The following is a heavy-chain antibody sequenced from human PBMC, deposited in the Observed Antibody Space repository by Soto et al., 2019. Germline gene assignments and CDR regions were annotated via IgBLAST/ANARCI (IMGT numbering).Heavy chain of an antibody. V-gene: IGHV3-30*18. J-gene: IGHJ3*02. D-gene: IGHD3-16*01. CDR1: GLPFIRYG. CDR2: ISYDGRNK. CDR3: AKDFFVLWVRFGGAFDI. Sequence: PWGSLRLSCAASGLPFIRYGMHWGRQAQGTGLAWVAVISYDGRNKYYADSVKGLFTISRDNSKNTLYLQMNSLRAEDTAVYYCAKDFFVLWVRFGGAFDIWGQGTMVTVS.